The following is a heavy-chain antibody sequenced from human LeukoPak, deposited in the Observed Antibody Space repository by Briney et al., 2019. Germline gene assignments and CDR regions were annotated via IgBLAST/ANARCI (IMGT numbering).Heavy chain of an antibody. V-gene: IGHV4-59*01. CDR2: IYYSGST. CDR1: GGSIRSYH. D-gene: IGHD2-2*01. J-gene: IGHJ5*02. Sequence: SETLSLTCTVSGGSIRSYHWSWIRQPPGKGLEWIGYIYYSGSTNYNPSLKSRVTISVDTSKNQFSLNLSSVTAADTAVYYCARDHCSSTSCYDWFDPWGQGTLVTVSS. CDR3: ARDHCSSTSCYDWFDP.